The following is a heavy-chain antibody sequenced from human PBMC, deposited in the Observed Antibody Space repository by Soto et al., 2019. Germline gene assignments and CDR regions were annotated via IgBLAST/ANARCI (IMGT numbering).Heavy chain of an antibody. CDR1: AASINRGGFW. J-gene: IGHJ5*02. Sequence: SETLSLTCTVSAASINRGGFWWGWIRQRPGKGLEWIGHINHSCTAYYNPSLRGRFTISIDTSKNRFSRKVNSVTAADTAVYPCAGRLDDRGENYFNWCDPWGQGTRVTVS. V-gene: IGHV4-31*03. D-gene: IGHD2-21*01. CDR3: AGRLDDRGENYFNWCDP. CDR2: INHSCTA.